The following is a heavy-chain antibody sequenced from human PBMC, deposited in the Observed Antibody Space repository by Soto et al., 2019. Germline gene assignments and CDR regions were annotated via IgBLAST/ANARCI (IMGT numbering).Heavy chain of an antibody. Sequence: SQTLSITCAISGDSVSSNSAAWNWIRQSPSRGLEWLGRTYYRSKWYNDYAVSVKSRITINPDTSKNQFSLQLNSVTPEDTAVYYCAKREAATGAFHIWGQGTMVTVSS. CDR3: AKREAATGAFHI. CDR1: GDSVSSNSAA. CDR2: TYYRSKWYN. V-gene: IGHV6-1*01. J-gene: IGHJ3*02. D-gene: IGHD2-15*01.